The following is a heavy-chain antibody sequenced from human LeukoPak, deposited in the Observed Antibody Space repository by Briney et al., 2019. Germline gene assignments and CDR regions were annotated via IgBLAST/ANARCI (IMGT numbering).Heavy chain of an antibody. Sequence: GGSLRLSCAASGFTFSSYAMHWVRQAPGKGLVWVAVISYDGSNKYYADSVKGRFTISRDNSKNTLYLQMNSLRAEDTAVYYCARDILTGYYYFDYWGQGTLVTVSS. J-gene: IGHJ4*02. CDR2: ISYDGSNK. D-gene: IGHD3-9*01. CDR3: ARDILTGYYYFDY. CDR1: GFTFSSYA. V-gene: IGHV3-30*04.